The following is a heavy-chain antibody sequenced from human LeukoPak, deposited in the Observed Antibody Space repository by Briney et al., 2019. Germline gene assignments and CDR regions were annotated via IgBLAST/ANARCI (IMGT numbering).Heavy chain of an antibody. CDR1: GYTFTDYY. V-gene: IGHV1-2*02. CDR3: ARDYLWGGSDAFDM. Sequence: ASVKVSCKASGYTFTDYYMHWVRQAPGQGLEWMGWINLNSGGTGYALKFQGRVMMTRDTSISTAYMELSRLRPDDTAVYYCARDYLWGGSDAFDMWGQGTMVIVSS. CDR2: INLNSGGT. D-gene: IGHD3-16*01. J-gene: IGHJ3*02.